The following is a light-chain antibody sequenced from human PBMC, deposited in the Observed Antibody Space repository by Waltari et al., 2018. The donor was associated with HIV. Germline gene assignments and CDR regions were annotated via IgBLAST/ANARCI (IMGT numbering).Light chain of an antibody. J-gene: IGKJ3*01. V-gene: IGKV1-12*02. CDR3: QQANSSPFT. CDR1: QSFRCW. Sequence: DIQMTQSHSSAAASVGDRITITERATQSFRCWLHWYQQKPGKAPKLLIHGASSLQSSVPPRFSGNGSVTDFTLTISSLQPGDYATYFCQQANSSPFTFGPGTKVDIK. CDR2: GAS.